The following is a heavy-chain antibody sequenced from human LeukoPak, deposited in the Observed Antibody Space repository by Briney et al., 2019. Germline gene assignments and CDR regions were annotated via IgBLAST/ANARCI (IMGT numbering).Heavy chain of an antibody. CDR2: ISGHNDDT. J-gene: IGHJ4*02. Sequence: GASVKVSCKASGYTFTSYAISWVRQAPGQGLEWMGWISGHNDDTNYAQRLQGRVTMTTDTSTSTAYMELSSLRSEDTAIYYCASRLYCSNTRCRNFPFAYWGQGTLVTVSS. D-gene: IGHD2-2*01. V-gene: IGHV1-18*01. CDR1: GYTFTSYA. CDR3: ASRLYCSNTRCRNFPFAY.